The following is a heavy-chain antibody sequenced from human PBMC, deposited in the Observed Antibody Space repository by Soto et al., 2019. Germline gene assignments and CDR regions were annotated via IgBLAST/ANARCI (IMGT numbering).Heavy chain of an antibody. D-gene: IGHD3-22*01. Sequence: QVQLVQSGAEVKKPGSSVKVSCKASGGTFSSYAISWVRQAPGQGLEWMGGIIPIFGTANYAQKFQGRVTITADESTSTAYMELSSLRSEDTAVYYCAGESAYYYDSSGYYDLGAFDNWGQGTMVTVSS. CDR1: GGTFSSYA. CDR2: IIPIFGTA. J-gene: IGHJ3*02. V-gene: IGHV1-69*01. CDR3: AGESAYYYDSSGYYDLGAFDN.